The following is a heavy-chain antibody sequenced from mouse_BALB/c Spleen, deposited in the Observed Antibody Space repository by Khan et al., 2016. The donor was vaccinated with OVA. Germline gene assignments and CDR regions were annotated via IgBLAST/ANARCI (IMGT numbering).Heavy chain of an antibody. CDR3: AGGDRK. CDR2: VDPPNGNT. D-gene: IGHD3-3*01. CDR1: GFTIKASY. J-gene: IGHJ2*01. Sequence: MQLKESGADLVKSGATLKLSCTASGFTIKASYMYWLKQCPDQGLEWIGRVDPPNGNTKYAPNLKGKVTITADTSTNTVYLQLSSLTSEDTAVYYCAGGDRKWGQGTTLTVSS. V-gene: IGHV14-3*02.